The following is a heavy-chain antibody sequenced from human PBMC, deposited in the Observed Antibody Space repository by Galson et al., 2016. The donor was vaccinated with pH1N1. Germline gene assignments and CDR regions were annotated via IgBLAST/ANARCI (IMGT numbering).Heavy chain of an antibody. CDR1: GYSLSELS. V-gene: IGHV1-24*01. Sequence: SVKVSCKVSGYSLSELSIHWVRQAPGKGLEWMGGFDPEDGETIYAQKFQGRVTVTEDTSTDTAYMELIALRSEDTAVYYCANSAYWGARGGWFTWWFDPWGQGTLVSVSS. CDR2: FDPEDGET. J-gene: IGHJ5*02. D-gene: IGHD2-21*01. CDR3: ANSAYWGARGGWFTWWFDP.